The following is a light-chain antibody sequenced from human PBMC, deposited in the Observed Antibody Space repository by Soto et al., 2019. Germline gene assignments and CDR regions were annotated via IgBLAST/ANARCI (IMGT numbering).Light chain of an antibody. CDR1: QNINNY. CDR3: QQYYSYPLT. CDR2: DAS. V-gene: IGKV1-33*01. Sequence: DIQMTQSPSSLFTSVGDRVPITCQPSQNINNYFNWYQQKPGRAPKLLIYDASNLEAGVPSRFSGSGSGTDFTLTISCLQSEDFATYYCQQYYSYPLTFGGGTKVDI. J-gene: IGKJ4*01.